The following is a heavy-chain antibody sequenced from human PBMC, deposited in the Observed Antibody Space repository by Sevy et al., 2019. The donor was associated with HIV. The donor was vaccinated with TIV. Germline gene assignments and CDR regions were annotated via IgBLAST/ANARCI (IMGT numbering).Heavy chain of an antibody. CDR3: ARGGPLVDAALIPWGMDV. CDR1: GFTFSNYW. J-gene: IGHJ6*02. Sequence: GGSLRLSCAASGFTFSNYWMNWVCQAPGKGLEWVANIKQGGNEKYYVDSVKGRFTLSRDNAKNSVSLQMNSLRAEDTAVYYCARGGPLVDAALIPWGMDVWGQGTTVTVSS. D-gene: IGHD5-18*01. CDR2: IKQGGNEK. V-gene: IGHV3-7*01.